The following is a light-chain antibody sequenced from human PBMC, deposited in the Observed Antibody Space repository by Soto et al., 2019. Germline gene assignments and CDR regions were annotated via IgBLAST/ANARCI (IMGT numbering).Light chain of an antibody. J-gene: IGLJ1*01. Sequence: QSARTQPASVCGSPGQSITISCTGTISDVGGYNYVSWYQQHPGKAPKLMIYEVSNRPSGVSNRLSGSKSGNTASLTISGLQAEEEADYYCSSYTSSSTLYVFGTGTKVTV. CDR3: SSYTSSSTLYV. V-gene: IGLV2-14*01. CDR1: ISDVGGYNY. CDR2: EVS.